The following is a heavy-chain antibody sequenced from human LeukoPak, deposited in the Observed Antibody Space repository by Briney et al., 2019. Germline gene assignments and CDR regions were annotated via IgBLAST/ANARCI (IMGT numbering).Heavy chain of an antibody. J-gene: IGHJ4*02. V-gene: IGHV4-34*01. CDR3: ARKLHFRGTRSLDY. CDR1: GGSFSGYY. CDR2: INHSGST. Sequence: PSETLSLTCAVYGGSFSGYYWSWIRQPPGKGLEWIGEINHSGSTYYNPSLKSRVTISLDTSKNQFSLKLSSVTAADTAVYYCARKLHFRGTRSLDYWGQGTLVTVSS. D-gene: IGHD2-2*01.